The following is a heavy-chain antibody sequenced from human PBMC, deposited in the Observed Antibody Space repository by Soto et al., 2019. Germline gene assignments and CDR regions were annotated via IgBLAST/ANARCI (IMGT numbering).Heavy chain of an antibody. Sequence: GALRLSCAASGFTFSSYEMNWVRQAPGKGLEWVSYISSSGSTIYYADSVKGRFTISRDNAKNSLYLQMNSLRAEDTAVYYCARDWSYYYDSSGYYYPADDAFDIWGQGTMVTVSS. D-gene: IGHD3-22*01. CDR2: ISSSGSTI. CDR3: ARDWSYYYDSSGYYYPADDAFDI. CDR1: GFTFSSYE. J-gene: IGHJ3*02. V-gene: IGHV3-48*03.